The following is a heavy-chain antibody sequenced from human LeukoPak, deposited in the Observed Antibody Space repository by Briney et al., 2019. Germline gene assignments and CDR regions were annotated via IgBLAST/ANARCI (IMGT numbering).Heavy chain of an antibody. CDR1: GFTFSSCA. Sequence: GRSLRLSCAASGFTFSSCAMHWVRQAPGKGLEWVAVISYDGSNKYYADSVKGRFTISRDNSKNTLYLQMNSLRAEDTAVYYCARYPSDWAYYYYGMDDWGQGTTVTVSS. V-gene: IGHV3-30-3*01. CDR3: ARYPSDWAYYYYGMDD. CDR2: ISYDGSNK. D-gene: IGHD2-2*01. J-gene: IGHJ6*02.